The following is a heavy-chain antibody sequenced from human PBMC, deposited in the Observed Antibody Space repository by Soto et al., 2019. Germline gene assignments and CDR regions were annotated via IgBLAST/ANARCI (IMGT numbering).Heavy chain of an antibody. CDR3: AAAGSSSSRGPLDY. V-gene: IGHV3-64*01. Sequence: GGSLRLSCAASGFTFSSYAMHWVRQAPGKGLEYVSAISSNGGSTYYANSVKGRFTISRDNSKNTLYLQMGSLRAEDMAVYYCAAAGSSSSRGPLDYWGQGTLVTVSS. D-gene: IGHD6-6*01. J-gene: IGHJ4*02. CDR2: ISSNGGST. CDR1: GFTFSSYA.